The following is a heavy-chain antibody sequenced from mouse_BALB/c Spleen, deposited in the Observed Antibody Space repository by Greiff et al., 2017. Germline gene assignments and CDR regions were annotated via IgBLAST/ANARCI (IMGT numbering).Heavy chain of an antibody. V-gene: IGHV5-17*02. CDR3: ARSGLRPYFDY. CDR1: GFTFSSFG. J-gene: IGHJ2*01. D-gene: IGHD1-2*01. CDR2: ISSGSSTI. Sequence: DVHLVESGGGLVQPGGSRKLSCAASGFTFSSFGMHWVRQAPEKGLEWVAYISSGSSTIYYADTVKGRFTISRDNPKNTLFLQMTSLRSEDTAMYYCARSGLRPYFDYWGQGTTLTVSS.